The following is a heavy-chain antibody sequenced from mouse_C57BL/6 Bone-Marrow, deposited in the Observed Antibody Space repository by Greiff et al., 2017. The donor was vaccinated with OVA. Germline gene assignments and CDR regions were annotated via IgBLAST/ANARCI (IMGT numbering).Heavy chain of an antibody. J-gene: IGHJ4*01. CDR1: GFTFSSYG. Sequence: DVKLVESGGDLVKPGGSLKLSCAASGFTFSSYGMSWVRQTPDKRLEWVATISSGGSYTYYPDSVKGRFTISRDNAKNTLYLQMSSLKSEDTAMYYCARIDYYGSSYVSYAMDYWGQGTSVTVSS. D-gene: IGHD1-1*01. V-gene: IGHV5-6*02. CDR3: ARIDYYGSSYVSYAMDY. CDR2: ISSGGSYT.